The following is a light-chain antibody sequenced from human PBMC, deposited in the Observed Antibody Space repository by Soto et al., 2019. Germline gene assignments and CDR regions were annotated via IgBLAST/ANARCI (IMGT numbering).Light chain of an antibody. CDR3: QQRYTSPPFT. CDR2: AAS. Sequence: DIQMTQSPSSLSASVGDRVTITCRSSQTISSSLNWYQQKPGKAPKLLIFAASTLQYGVPSRFSGSGSSTHFTLTSSSLQPEDFATYYCQQRYTSPPFTFGQGTKLEIK. V-gene: IGKV1-39*01. J-gene: IGKJ2*01. CDR1: QTISSS.